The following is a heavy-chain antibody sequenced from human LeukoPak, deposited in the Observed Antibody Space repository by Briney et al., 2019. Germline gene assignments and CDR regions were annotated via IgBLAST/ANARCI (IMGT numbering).Heavy chain of an antibody. CDR1: GYTFTTYW. Sequence: AESPLFSCKGSGYTFTTYWIGWVRQMPGKGLEWMGIIYPGDSDTTYSPSFKGQVTISADKSISTAYPQWSSLKASDTAMYYCARHGPLASIEYFQQWGQGTLVTVSS. CDR3: ARHGPLASIEYFQQ. V-gene: IGHV5-51*01. CDR2: IYPGDSDT. J-gene: IGHJ1*01. D-gene: IGHD2-15*01.